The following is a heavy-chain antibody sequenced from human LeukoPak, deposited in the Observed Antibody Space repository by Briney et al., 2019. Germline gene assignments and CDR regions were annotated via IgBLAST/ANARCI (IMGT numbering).Heavy chain of an antibody. CDR3: ARESHRHDYGGNSGWFDP. CDR2: TYYRSKWYN. D-gene: IGHD4-23*01. J-gene: IGHJ5*02. V-gene: IGHV6-1*01. Sequence: SQTLSLTCAISGDSVSSNSAAWHWIRQSPSRGLEWLGRTYYRSKWYNDYAVSVKSRITINPDTSKNQFSLQLNSVTPVDTAVYYCARESHRHDYGGNSGWFDPWGRGTLVTVSS. CDR1: GDSVSSNSAA.